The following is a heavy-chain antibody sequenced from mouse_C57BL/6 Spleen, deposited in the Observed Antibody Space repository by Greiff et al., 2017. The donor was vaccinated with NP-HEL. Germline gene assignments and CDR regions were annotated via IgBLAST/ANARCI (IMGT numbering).Heavy chain of an antibody. Sequence: VQLQQPGAELVKPGASVKLSCKASGYTFTSYWMHWVKQRPGQGLEWIGMIHPNSGSTNYNEKFKSKATLTVDKSSSTAYMQLSSLTSEDSAVYYCARGELLRSIYAMDYWGQGTSVTVSS. J-gene: IGHJ4*01. CDR3: ARGELLRSIYAMDY. CDR1: GYTFTSYW. D-gene: IGHD1-1*01. CDR2: IHPNSGST. V-gene: IGHV1-64*01.